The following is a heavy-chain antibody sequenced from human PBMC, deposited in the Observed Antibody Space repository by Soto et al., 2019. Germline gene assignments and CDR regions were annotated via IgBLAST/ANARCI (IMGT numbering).Heavy chain of an antibody. Sequence: LSLTCAVSGDPISSSKWWTWVRQTPGKGLEWIGKIDQNGITNYNPSLESRVTILKDNSKNQLSLKLTSVTAVDSAVYYCARLNRDYYYYGMDVWGQGATVTVSS. CDR3: ARLNRDYYYYGMDV. V-gene: IGHV4-4*02. CDR2: IDQNGIT. CDR1: GDPISSSKW. J-gene: IGHJ6*02.